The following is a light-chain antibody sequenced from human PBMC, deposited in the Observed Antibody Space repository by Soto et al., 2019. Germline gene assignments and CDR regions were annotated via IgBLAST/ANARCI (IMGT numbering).Light chain of an antibody. V-gene: IGLV2-8*01. Sequence: QSVLTQPPSASGSPGQSVTSSCTGTSSDVDIYNYVSWYQQHPGKAPKLIIYEVTKRPSGVPDRFSGSKSGNTASLTVSGLQTEDEAEYYCSSYAGSNTLVFGTGTKVTV. CDR1: SSDVDIYNY. CDR3: SSYAGSNTLV. CDR2: EVT. J-gene: IGLJ1*01.